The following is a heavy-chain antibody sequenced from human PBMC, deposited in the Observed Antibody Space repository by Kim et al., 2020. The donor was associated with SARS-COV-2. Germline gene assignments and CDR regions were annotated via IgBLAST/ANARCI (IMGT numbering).Heavy chain of an antibody. CDR1: GFTFGSYG. V-gene: IGHV3-30*18. J-gene: IGHJ4*02. D-gene: IGHD2-21*02. CDR3: AKAITVVTPTFDY. CDR2: ISYDGRNK. Sequence: GGSLRLSCAASGFTFGSYGMHWVRQAPGKGLEWMAAISYDGRNKYYVDPAKGRFAISRDNSKNTLFLQMNSLRGEDTAVNYCAKAITVVTPTFDYWGQGT.